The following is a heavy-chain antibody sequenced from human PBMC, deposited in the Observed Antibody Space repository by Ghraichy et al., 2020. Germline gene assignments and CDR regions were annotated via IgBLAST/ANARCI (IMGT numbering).Heavy chain of an antibody. D-gene: IGHD6-6*01. V-gene: IGHV1-2*06. J-gene: IGHJ5*02. CDR3: ARDRSIAARPGWFDP. CDR2: INPNSGGT. Sequence: ASVKVSCKASGYTFTGYYMHWVRQAPGQGLEWMGRINPNSGGTNYAQKFQGRVTMTRDTSISTAYMELSRLRSDDTAVYYCARDRSIAARPGWFDPWGQGTLVTVSS. CDR1: GYTFTGYY.